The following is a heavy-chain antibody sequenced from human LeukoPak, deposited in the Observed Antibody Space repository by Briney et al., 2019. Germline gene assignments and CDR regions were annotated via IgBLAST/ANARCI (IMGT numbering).Heavy chain of an antibody. Sequence: PSETLSLTCTVSGASISSYYWSWIRQPPGKGLEWIAFIYSSGNINYSPSLRSRASISLDTSKNLCSLRLTSVTAADTAVYYCARHVIYSGGYSYWFDPWGLGTLVTVS. CDR3: ARHVIYSGGYSYWFDP. CDR1: GASISSYY. CDR2: IYSSGNI. J-gene: IGHJ5*02. V-gene: IGHV4-59*08. D-gene: IGHD1-26*01.